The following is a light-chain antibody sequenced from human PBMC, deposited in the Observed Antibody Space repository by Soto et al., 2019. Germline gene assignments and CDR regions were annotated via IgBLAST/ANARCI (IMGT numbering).Light chain of an antibody. Sequence: QAVVTQSPSASASLGASVKLTCTLSSGFSHYAIAWHQQQPGKGPHYLMKLNSDGRHSKGDGVPDRFSGSSSGTQRYLTISSLQSEDEADYYCQTWDTGIQVFGGGTKLTVL. V-gene: IGLV4-69*01. J-gene: IGLJ2*01. CDR2: LNSDGRH. CDR1: SGFSHYA. CDR3: QTWDTGIQV.